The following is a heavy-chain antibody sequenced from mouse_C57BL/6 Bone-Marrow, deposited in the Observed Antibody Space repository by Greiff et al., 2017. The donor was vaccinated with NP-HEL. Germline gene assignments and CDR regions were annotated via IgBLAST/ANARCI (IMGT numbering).Heavy chain of an antibody. CDR1: GYSITSDY. D-gene: IGHD1-1*01. J-gene: IGHJ2*01. Sequence: VQLKESGPGLAKPSQTLSLTCSVTGYSITSDYWNWIRKFPGNKLEYMGYISYSGSTYYNPSPKSRISITRDTSKNQYYLQLNSVTTEDTATYYCARDPIYYYGSSYFDYWGQGTTLTVSS. CDR2: ISYSGST. CDR3: ARDPIYYYGSSYFDY. V-gene: IGHV3-8*01.